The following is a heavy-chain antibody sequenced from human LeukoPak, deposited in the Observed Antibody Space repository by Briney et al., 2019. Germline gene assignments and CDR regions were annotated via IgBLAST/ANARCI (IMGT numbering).Heavy chain of an antibody. J-gene: IGHJ4*02. V-gene: IGHV3-30-3*01. CDR1: GFTFSSYA. D-gene: IGHD6-19*01. Sequence: GGSLRLSCAASGFTFSSYAMHWVRQAPGKGLEWVAIISYDGSDKYYADSVRGRLTISRDNSKSTLYLQMISLRTEDTAVYYCARADGSVAGPPSGHWGQGTLVTVSS. CDR3: ARADGSVAGPPSGH. CDR2: ISYDGSDK.